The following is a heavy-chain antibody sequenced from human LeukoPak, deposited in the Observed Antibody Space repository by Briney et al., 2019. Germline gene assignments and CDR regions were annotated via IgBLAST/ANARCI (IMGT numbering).Heavy chain of an antibody. J-gene: IGHJ4*02. D-gene: IGHD2-2*01. V-gene: IGHV3-30*18. Sequence: PGGSLRLSCAASGFTFRNYGMHWVRQVPGKGLEWLGVVTYDGSKAFYADSVKGRLTISRDNSKNTLYLQMNTLRVEDRAVYYCAKDRLPHDEKVQLLSRGTFDYWGQGTLVTVSS. CDR2: VTYDGSKA. CDR1: GFTFRNYG. CDR3: AKDRLPHDEKVQLLSRGTFDY.